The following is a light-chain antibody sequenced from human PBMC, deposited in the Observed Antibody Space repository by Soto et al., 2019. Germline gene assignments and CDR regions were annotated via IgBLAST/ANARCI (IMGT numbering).Light chain of an antibody. CDR1: QTVSNN. Sequence: EIVMTQSPATLSVSSGERATLSCRASQTVSNNLAWYQKKTGQAPRLLIYGASTRATGIPARFSGSGSGTEFTLTISSLQSEDFAVYYCQQYNTWWTFDSGTRVEIK. CDR3: QQYNTWWT. V-gene: IGKV3-15*01. J-gene: IGKJ1*01. CDR2: GAS.